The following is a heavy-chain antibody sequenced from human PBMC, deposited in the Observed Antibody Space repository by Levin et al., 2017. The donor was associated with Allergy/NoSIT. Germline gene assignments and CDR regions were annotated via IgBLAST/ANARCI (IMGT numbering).Heavy chain of an antibody. V-gene: IGHV1-58*01. CDR1: GFTFTSSA. CDR3: AAVEEYYYDSSGYYPFDY. D-gene: IGHD3-22*01. J-gene: IGHJ4*02. CDR2: IVVGSGNT. Sequence: KISCKASGFTFTSSAVQWVRQARGQRLEWIGWIVVGSGNTNYAQKFQERVTITRDMSTSTAYMELSSLRSEDTAVYYCAAVEEYYYDSSGYYPFDYWGQGTLVTVSS.